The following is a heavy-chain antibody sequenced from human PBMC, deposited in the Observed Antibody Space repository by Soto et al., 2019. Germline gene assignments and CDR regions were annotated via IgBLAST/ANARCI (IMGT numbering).Heavy chain of an antibody. CDR3: ARGGSSGWYFSVTAFDY. V-gene: IGHV4-34*01. CDR1: GGSFSGYY. J-gene: IGHJ4*02. D-gene: IGHD6-19*01. CDR2: INHSGST. Sequence: ETLSLTCAVYGGSFSGYYWSWIRQPPGKGLEWIGEINHSGSTNYNPSLKSRVTISVDTSKNQFSLKLSSVTAADTAVYYCARGGSSGWYFSVTAFDYWGQGTLVTVSS.